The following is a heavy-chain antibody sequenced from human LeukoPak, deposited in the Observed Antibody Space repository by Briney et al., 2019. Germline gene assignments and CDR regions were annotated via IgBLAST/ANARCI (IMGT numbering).Heavy chain of an antibody. Sequence: SGGPLRLSCAASGFTFSSYAMSWVRQAAGKGLEWVSAMSGSGGSTDYADSVKGRFTISRDNSKNTLYLQMNSLRAEDTAVYYCAKDPGVVVRNRYFQHWGQGTLVTVSS. CDR2: MSGSGGST. V-gene: IGHV3-23*01. J-gene: IGHJ1*01. CDR3: AKDPGVVVRNRYFQH. CDR1: GFTFSSYA. D-gene: IGHD3-22*01.